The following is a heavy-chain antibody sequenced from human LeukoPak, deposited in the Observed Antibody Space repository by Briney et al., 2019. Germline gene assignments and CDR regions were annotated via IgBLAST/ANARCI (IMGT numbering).Heavy chain of an antibody. CDR1: GGSFSGYY. V-gene: IGHV4-34*01. CDR2: INHSGST. CDR3: ARGGSSSWYFSWFDP. J-gene: IGHJ5*02. Sequence: SETLSLTCAVYGGSFSGYYWSWIRQPPGKGLEWIGEINHSGSTNYNPSLKSRVTISVDTSKNQFSLKLSSVTAADTAVCYCARGGSSSWYFSWFDPWGQGTLVTVSS. D-gene: IGHD6-13*01.